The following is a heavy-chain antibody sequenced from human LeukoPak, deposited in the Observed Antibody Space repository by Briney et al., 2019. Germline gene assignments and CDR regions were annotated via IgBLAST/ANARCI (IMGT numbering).Heavy chain of an antibody. CDR1: GGSFSGYY. J-gene: IGHJ3*02. CDR3: ARGRIVGITISPSYAFDI. V-gene: IGHV4-34*01. CDR2: INHSGST. D-gene: IGHD3-3*01. Sequence: SETLSLTCAVYGGSFSGYYWSWIRQPPGKGLEWIGEINHSGSTNYNPSLESRVTISVDTSKNQFSLKLSSVTAADTAVYYCARGRIVGITISPSYAFDIWGQGTMVTVSS.